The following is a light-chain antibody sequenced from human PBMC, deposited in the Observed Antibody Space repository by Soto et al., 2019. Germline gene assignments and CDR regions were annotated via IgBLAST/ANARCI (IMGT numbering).Light chain of an antibody. CDR2: EVS. CDR1: SSDVGSYNL. CDR3: CSYAGSSTLWV. J-gene: IGLJ3*02. V-gene: IGLV2-23*02. Sequence: QSVLTQPASVSGSPGQSITISCTGTSSDVGSYNLVSWYQQHPGKAPKLMIYEVSKRPSGVSNRFSGSKSGNMASLTISGLQAEDEADYYCCSYAGSSTLWVFGGGTKLTVL.